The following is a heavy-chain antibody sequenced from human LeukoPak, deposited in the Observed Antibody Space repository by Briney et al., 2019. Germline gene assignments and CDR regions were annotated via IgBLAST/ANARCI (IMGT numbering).Heavy chain of an antibody. D-gene: IGHD3-22*01. CDR1: GSTFDDYT. Sequence: PGGSLRLSCAASGSTFDDYTMHWVRQAPEKGLEWVSLISWDGGSTYYADSVKGRFTISRDNSKNSLYLQMNSLRTEDTALHYCAKDTSDSSGYSETSGAFDIWGQGTMVTVSS. CDR2: ISWDGGST. CDR3: AKDTSDSSGYSETSGAFDI. V-gene: IGHV3-43*01. J-gene: IGHJ3*02.